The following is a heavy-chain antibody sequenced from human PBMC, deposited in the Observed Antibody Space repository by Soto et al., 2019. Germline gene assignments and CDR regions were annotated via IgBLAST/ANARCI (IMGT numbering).Heavy chain of an antibody. Sequence: QVQLQESGPGLVKPSQTLSLTCTVSGGSISSGGYYWSWIRQHPGKGLEWIGYIYYSGSTYYNPSLKSRVTISVDTSKNQFSLKLSAVTAADTAVYYCARESGARAVAGSYFDYWGQGTLVTVSS. V-gene: IGHV4-31*03. J-gene: IGHJ4*02. CDR3: ARESGARAVAGSYFDY. CDR2: IYYSGST. CDR1: GGSISSGGYY. D-gene: IGHD6-19*01.